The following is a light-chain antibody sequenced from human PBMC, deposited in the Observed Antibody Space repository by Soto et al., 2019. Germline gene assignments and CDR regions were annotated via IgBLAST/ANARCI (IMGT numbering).Light chain of an antibody. V-gene: IGKV1-5*03. J-gene: IGKJ1*01. CDR2: KAS. CDR1: QSISTW. Sequence: DIQMTQSPSTLSASVGDRVTITCRASQSISTWLTWYQQKPGRAPKVLIYKASSLQSGVPSRFSGSGSGTEFTLTISSLQPDAFATSYCQQYNTYTTFGQGTKVVIK. CDR3: QQYNTYTT.